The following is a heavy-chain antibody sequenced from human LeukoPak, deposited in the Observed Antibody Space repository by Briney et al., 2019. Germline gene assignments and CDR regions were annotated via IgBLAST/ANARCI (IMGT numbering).Heavy chain of an antibody. J-gene: IGHJ4*02. V-gene: IGHV3-30*19. D-gene: IGHD7-27*01. Sequence: GGSLRLSCAASGFSFSTSGMHWIRQAPGKGLEWVAFIEFNGGNGGNEYYADSVKGRFTISRDNSKNTVHLQMNSLRAEDTAMYYCVRDGPHWDLDYWGQGTLVTVSS. CDR3: VRDGPHWDLDY. CDR2: IEFNGGNG. CDR1: GFSFSTSG.